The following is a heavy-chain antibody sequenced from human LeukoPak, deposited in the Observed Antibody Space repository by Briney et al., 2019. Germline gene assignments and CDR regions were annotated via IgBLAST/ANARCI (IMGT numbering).Heavy chain of an antibody. V-gene: IGHV4-59*12. CDR3: ARGGPYCSGGSCYFDY. Sequence: NTSETLSLTCTVSDDSITMYYWTWIRQPPGKGLEWIGYVDHTGSTKFNPSLNGRVSISRDTSNNFFSLRLRSVTAADTAVYYCARGGPYCSGGSCYFDYWGQGTLVTVSS. CDR2: VDHTGST. J-gene: IGHJ4*02. CDR1: DDSITMYY. D-gene: IGHD2-15*01.